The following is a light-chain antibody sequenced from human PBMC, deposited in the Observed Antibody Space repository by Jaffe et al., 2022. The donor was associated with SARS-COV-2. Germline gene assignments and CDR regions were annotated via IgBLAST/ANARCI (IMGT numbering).Light chain of an antibody. CDR2: DAS. J-gene: IGKJ4*01. V-gene: IGKV3-11*01. CDR3: QQRSGWPLT. Sequence: IVLTQSPATLSLSPGERATLSCRAGQSVSSYLAWYQQKPGQAPRLLIYDASNRATGIPARFSGSGSGTDFTLTISSLEPEDFAVYYCQQRSGWPLTFGGGTKVEIK. CDR1: QSVSSY.